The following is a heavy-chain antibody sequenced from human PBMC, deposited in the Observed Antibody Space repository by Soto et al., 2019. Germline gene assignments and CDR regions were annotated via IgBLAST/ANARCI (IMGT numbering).Heavy chain of an antibody. CDR2: INHSGST. Sequence: PSETLSLTCAVYGGSFSGYYWSWIRQPPGKGLEWIGEINHSGSTNYNPSLKSRVTISVDTSKNQFSLKLSSVTAADTAVYYCARGSSKVTTSYYFDYWGQGTLVTVSS. CDR1: GGSFSGYY. D-gene: IGHD4-17*01. J-gene: IGHJ4*02. V-gene: IGHV4-34*01. CDR3: ARGSSKVTTSYYFDY.